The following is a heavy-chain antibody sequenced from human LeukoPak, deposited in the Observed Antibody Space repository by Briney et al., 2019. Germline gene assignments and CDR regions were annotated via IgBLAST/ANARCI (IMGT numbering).Heavy chain of an antibody. CDR1: GGSFSGYY. D-gene: IGHD4-17*01. J-gene: IGHJ4*02. CDR3: ARTSGTGGDLDFDY. V-gene: IGHV4-30-4*08. Sequence: KSSETLSLTCAVYGGSFSGYYWSWIRQPPGKGLEWIGYIYYSGSTYYNPSLKSRVTISVDTSKNQFSLKLSSVTAADTAVYYCARTSGTGGDLDFDYWGQGTLVTVSS. CDR2: IYYSGST.